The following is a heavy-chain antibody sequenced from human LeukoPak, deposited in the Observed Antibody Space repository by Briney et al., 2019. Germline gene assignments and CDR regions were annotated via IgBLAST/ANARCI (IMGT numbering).Heavy chain of an antibody. CDR3: AKDDAGEVVTAILHP. V-gene: IGHV3-23*01. CDR1: GFTFSSYA. J-gene: IGHJ5*02. CDR2: ISGSGGST. Sequence: PGGSLRLSCAASGFTFSSYAMSWVRQAPGKGLEWVSAISGSGGSTYYADSVKGRFTISRDNSKNTLYLQMNSLRAEDTAVYYCAKDDAGEVVTAILHPWGQGTLVSVSS. D-gene: IGHD2-21*02.